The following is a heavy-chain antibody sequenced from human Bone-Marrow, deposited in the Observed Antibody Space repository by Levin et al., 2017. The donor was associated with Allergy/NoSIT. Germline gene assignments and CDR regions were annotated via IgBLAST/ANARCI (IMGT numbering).Heavy chain of an antibody. CDR2: INYDGSEI. J-gene: IGHJ4*02. CDR1: GFTFRDYW. V-gene: IGHV3-74*01. CDR3: AREITRGGTGAFF. Sequence: GSLRLSCAASGFTFRDYWMHWVRQVPGKGLLWVSRINYDGSEISYADSVKGRFAISRDNAKNTVYLQMNSLRDEDTAVYYCAREITRGGTGAFFWGLGTLVTISS. D-gene: IGHD2-15*01.